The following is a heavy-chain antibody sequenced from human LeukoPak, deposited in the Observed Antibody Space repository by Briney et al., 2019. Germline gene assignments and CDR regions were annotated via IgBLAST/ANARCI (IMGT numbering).Heavy chain of an antibody. V-gene: IGHV3-23*01. Sequence: PGGSLRLSWAASGFTFSSYGMSWVRQAPGKGLEWVSAISGSGGSTYYADSVKGRFTISRENSKNTLYLQMNSLRAEDTPVYYCAKEPVPLISDHYWDDWGKGTMVTVSS. CDR3: AKEPVPLISDHYWDD. CDR1: GFTFSSYG. CDR2: ISGSGGST. D-gene: IGHD2-2*01. J-gene: IGHJ6*04.